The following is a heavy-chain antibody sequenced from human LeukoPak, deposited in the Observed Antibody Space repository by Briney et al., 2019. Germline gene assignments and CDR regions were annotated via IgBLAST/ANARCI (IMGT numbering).Heavy chain of an antibody. J-gene: IGHJ4*02. CDR1: GGSFSGYC. CDR3: ARGHKRWFLYYFDY. CDR2: INHSGST. D-gene: IGHD2-15*01. V-gene: IGHV4-34*01. Sequence: SETLSLTCAVYGGSFSGYCWSWIRQPPGKGLEWIGEINHSGSTNYNPSLKSRVTISVDTSKNQFSLKLSSVTAADTAVYYCARGHKRWFLYYFDYWGQGTLVTVSS.